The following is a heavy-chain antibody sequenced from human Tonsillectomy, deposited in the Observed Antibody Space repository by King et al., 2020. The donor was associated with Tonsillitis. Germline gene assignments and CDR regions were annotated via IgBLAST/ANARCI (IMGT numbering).Heavy chain of an antibody. CDR3: AAGGFDFWSGYDMDV. CDR1: GFTFTTSA. D-gene: IGHD3-3*01. V-gene: IGHV1-58*01. Sequence: QLVQSGPEVKKPGTSVKVSCKASGFTFTTSAVQWVRQARGQRLEWIGWIVVGSGNTNYAQKFQERVTITRDMSTSTAYMELSSLRSEDTAVYYCAAGGFDFWSGYDMDVWGQGTTVTVS. CDR2: IVVGSGNT. J-gene: IGHJ6*02.